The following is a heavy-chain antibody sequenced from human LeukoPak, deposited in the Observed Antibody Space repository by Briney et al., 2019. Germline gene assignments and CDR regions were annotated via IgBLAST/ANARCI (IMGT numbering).Heavy chain of an antibody. V-gene: IGHV3-48*04. CDR2: ISGSSSTI. D-gene: IGHD5-18*01. J-gene: IGHJ4*02. Sequence: GGSLRLSCAASGFTFSSYSMNWVRQAPGKGLEWVSYISGSSSTIDYADSVKGRFTISRDNAKNSLYLQMDSLRAEDTAVYYCSRLRGYSYGYGDSWGQGTLVTVSS. CDR1: GFTFSSYS. CDR3: SRLRGYSYGYGDS.